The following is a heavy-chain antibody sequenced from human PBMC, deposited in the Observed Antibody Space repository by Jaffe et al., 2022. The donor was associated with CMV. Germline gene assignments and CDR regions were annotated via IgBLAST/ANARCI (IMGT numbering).Heavy chain of an antibody. J-gene: IGHJ6*03. CDR3: ARGVTMVRGVRPKYSYYMDV. Sequence: QVQLQQWGAGLLKPSETLSLTCAVYGGSFSGYYWNLIRQPPGKGLEWIGEINHSGSTNYNPSLKSRVNISVDTSKNQFSLKLSSVTAADTAVYYCARGVTMVRGVRPKYSYYMDVWGNGTTVTVSS. CDR1: GGSFSGYY. CDR2: INHSGST. D-gene: IGHD3-10*01. V-gene: IGHV4-34*01.